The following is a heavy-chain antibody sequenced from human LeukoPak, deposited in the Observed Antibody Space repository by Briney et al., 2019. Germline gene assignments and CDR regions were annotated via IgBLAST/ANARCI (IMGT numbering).Heavy chain of an antibody. CDR3: ARGEGDYDILTGQRWKYYYYYYGMDV. D-gene: IGHD3-9*01. CDR1: RFTFSNYF. Sequence: GGSLRLSCAASRFTFSNYFMNWVRQAPGKGLEWVSSISSSSSYIYYADSVKGRFTISRDNAKNSLYLQMNSLRAEDTAVYYCARGEGDYDILTGQRWKYYYYYYGMDVWGQGTTVTVSS. J-gene: IGHJ6*02. V-gene: IGHV3-21*01. CDR2: ISSSSSYI.